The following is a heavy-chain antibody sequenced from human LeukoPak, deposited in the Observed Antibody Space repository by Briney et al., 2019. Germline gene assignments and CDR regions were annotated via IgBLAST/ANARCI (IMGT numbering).Heavy chain of an antibody. Sequence: GASVKVSCKASGYTFTSYGISWVRQAPGQGLEWMGWINAGSGNTKYSQKFQGRVTITRDTSASTAYMELSSLRSEDTAMYYCAMRKPYDSSGPFDYWGQGTLVTVSS. D-gene: IGHD3-22*01. V-gene: IGHV1-3*01. J-gene: IGHJ4*02. CDR2: INAGSGNT. CDR1: GYTFTSYG. CDR3: AMRKPYDSSGPFDY.